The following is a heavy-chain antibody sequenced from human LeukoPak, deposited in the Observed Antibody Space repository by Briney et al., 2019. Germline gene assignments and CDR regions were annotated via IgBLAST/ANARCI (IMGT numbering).Heavy chain of an antibody. V-gene: IGHV4-38-2*02. J-gene: IGHJ5*01. CDR1: GYSISSGDY. D-gene: IGHD3-3*02. CDR2: IHHSGTT. Sequence: PSETLSLTCTVSGYSISSGDYWGWIRQPPGKGLEWIASIHHSGTTYYTPSLKSRVRISLDPSKNQLSLTLRSVTAADQAVYYCARGWSILRGGDWFDPWGQGTLVTVSS. CDR3: ARGWSILRGGDWFDP.